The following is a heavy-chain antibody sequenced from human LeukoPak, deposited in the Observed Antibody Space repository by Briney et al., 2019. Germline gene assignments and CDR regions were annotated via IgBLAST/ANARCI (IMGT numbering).Heavy chain of an antibody. Sequence: GGSLRLSCAASGFTVSSNYMSWVRQAPGKGLEWVSAIYTGGSTYYAGSVKGRFTISRDNSKNTLYLQMNSLRAEDTAVYYCAKDNSGAFDIWGQGTMVTVSS. J-gene: IGHJ3*02. V-gene: IGHV3-66*01. CDR1: GFTVSSNY. CDR3: AKDNSGAFDI. D-gene: IGHD1-1*01. CDR2: IYTGGST.